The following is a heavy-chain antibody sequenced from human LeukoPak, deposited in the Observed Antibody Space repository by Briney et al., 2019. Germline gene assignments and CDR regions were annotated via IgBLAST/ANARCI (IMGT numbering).Heavy chain of an antibody. Sequence: SETLSLTCNVSGYSISSGYYWGWIRQPPGKGLEWIGSNHYSGTTYYNPSLKSRVTVSLDTSKNQFSLKLTSVTAADTAVYYCARVVRSDYYYYFIDVWGSGTTVTVSS. CDR1: GYSISSGYY. J-gene: IGHJ6*03. CDR3: ARVVRSDYYYYFIDV. V-gene: IGHV4-38-2*02. D-gene: IGHD3-22*01. CDR2: NHYSGTT.